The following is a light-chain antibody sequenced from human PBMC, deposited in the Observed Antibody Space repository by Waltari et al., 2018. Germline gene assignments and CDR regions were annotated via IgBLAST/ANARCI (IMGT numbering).Light chain of an antibody. Sequence: QSALTQPASVSGSPGQSITISCPGTGRDIGSYNYVPGYQHHPGKAPKLVIFQVNGRPSGVSPRFSGSKSAYTASLTISGLQAEDEADYYCSSYTATSNGLARVFGGGTKLTVL. J-gene: IGLJ2*01. CDR1: GRDIGSYNY. CDR2: QVN. V-gene: IGLV2-14*01. CDR3: SSYTATSNGLARV.